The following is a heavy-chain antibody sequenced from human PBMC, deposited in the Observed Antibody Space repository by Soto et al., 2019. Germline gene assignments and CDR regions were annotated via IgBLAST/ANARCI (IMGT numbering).Heavy chain of an antibody. V-gene: IGHV5-51*01. CDR3: ARHGLGYSGYPDAFEI. Sequence: PGESLKISCKGSGYSFTSYWIGWVRQMPGKGLEWMGIIYPGDSGTRYSPSFQGQVTISADKSISTAYLQWSSLKASDTAMYYCARHGLGYSGYPDAFEIWGQGTMVTVSS. D-gene: IGHD5-12*01. CDR1: GYSFTSYW. CDR2: IYPGDSGT. J-gene: IGHJ3*02.